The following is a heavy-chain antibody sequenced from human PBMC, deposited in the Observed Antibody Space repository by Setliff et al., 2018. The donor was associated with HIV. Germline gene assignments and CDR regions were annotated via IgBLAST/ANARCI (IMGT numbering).Heavy chain of an antibody. CDR2: INTKTGNP. Sequence: ASVKVSCKASGYTFTSYGISWVRQAPGQGREWMGWINTKTGNPTYAQGFTGRFVFSLDTSVSTAHLQMNSLKIEDTAVYYCVRGLGREFDYWGQGTLVTVSS. CDR1: GYTFTSYG. J-gene: IGHJ4*02. D-gene: IGHD1-26*01. CDR3: VRGLGREFDY. V-gene: IGHV7-4-1*02.